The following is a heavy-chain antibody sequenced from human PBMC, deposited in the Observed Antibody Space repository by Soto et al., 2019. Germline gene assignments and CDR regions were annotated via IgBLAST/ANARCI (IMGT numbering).Heavy chain of an antibody. CDR2: VYQSGST. CDR1: GDSISSGFY. Sequence: SETLSLTCAVSGDSISSGFYWTWIRQPPGKGLEWIGSVYQSGSTHYNPSLKSRVTISVDTSKNQFSLKMISVTASDTAVFYRAKIADFDYWGPGTLVTVSS. V-gene: IGHV4-38-2*01. CDR3: AKIADFDY. J-gene: IGHJ4*02.